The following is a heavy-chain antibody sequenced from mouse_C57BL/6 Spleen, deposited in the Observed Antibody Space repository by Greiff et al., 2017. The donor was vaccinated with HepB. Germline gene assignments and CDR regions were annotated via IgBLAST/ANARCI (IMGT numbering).Heavy chain of an antibody. CDR1: GFTFSSYA. CDR2: ISDGGSYT. J-gene: IGHJ2*01. D-gene: IGHD4-1*01. CDR3: ARAQTGPPYYFDY. Sequence: DVHLVESGGGLVKPGGSLKLSCAASGFTFSSYAMSWVRQTPEKRLEWVATISDGGSYTYYPDNVKGRFTISRDNAKNNLYLQMSHLKSEDTAMYYCARAQTGPPYYFDYWGQGTTLTVSS. V-gene: IGHV5-4*01.